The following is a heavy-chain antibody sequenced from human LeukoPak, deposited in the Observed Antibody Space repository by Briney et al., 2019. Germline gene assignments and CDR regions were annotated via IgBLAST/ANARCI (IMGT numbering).Heavy chain of an antibody. CDR2: ISSSGSV. J-gene: IGHJ4*02. D-gene: IGHD5-12*01. V-gene: IGHV4-61*05. CDR3: ARIPLGYSGAYYFDY. Sequence: PSETLSLTCTVSRGSISGSIRSYYWGWLRQPPGKGLEWIGYISSSGSVNDNPPLRSRVTISVDTSNNQFFLNLSSVSAADTAVYYCARIPLGYSGAYYFDYWGQGTLVTVSP. CDR1: RGSISGSIRSYY.